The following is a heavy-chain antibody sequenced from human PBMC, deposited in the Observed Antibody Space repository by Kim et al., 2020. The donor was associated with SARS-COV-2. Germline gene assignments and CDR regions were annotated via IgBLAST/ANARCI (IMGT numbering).Heavy chain of an antibody. D-gene: IGHD2-21*02. V-gene: IGHV1-46*01. CDR1: GYTFTSYY. J-gene: IGHJ5*02. CDR2: INPSGGST. Sequence: ASVKVSCKASGYTFTSYYMHWVRQAPGQGLEWMGIINPSGGSTSYAQKFQGRVTMTRDTSTSTVYMELSSLRSEDTAVYYCARDYIPLVTDPNNWFDPWGQGTPVTVSS. CDR3: ARDYIPLVTDPNNWFDP.